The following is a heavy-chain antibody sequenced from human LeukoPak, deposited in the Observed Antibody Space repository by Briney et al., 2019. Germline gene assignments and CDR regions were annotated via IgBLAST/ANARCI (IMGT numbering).Heavy chain of an antibody. J-gene: IGHJ2*01. CDR3: ARAVVSYWYFDL. V-gene: IGHV3-48*03. Sequence: GGSLRLSCAASGFTFSSYEMNWVRQAPGKGLEWVSYISSSGSTIYYADSVKGRFTISRDNAKNSLYLQMNSLRAEDTAVCYCARAVVSYWYFDLWGRGTLVTVSS. D-gene: IGHD5/OR15-5a*01. CDR2: ISSSGSTI. CDR1: GFTFSSYE.